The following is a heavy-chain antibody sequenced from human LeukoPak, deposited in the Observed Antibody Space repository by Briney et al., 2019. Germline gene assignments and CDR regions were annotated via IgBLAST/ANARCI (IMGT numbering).Heavy chain of an antibody. V-gene: IGHV4-59*08. CDR3: ARRTHYDNYYFDY. CDR1: GGSISSYY. D-gene: IGHD3-3*01. J-gene: IGHJ4*02. Sequence: SETLSLTCTVSGGSISSYYWSWIRQPPGKGLEWIGYIYYSGSTNYNPSLKSRVTISVDTSKNQFSLKLSSVTAADTAVYYCARRTHYDNYYFDYWGQGTLVTVSS. CDR2: IYYSGST.